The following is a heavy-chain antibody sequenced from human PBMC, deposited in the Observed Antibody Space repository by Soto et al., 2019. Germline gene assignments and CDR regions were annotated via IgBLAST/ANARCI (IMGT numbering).Heavy chain of an antibody. D-gene: IGHD3-10*01. V-gene: IGHV4-34*01. CDR3: ARGGGGLYGSGSYLDY. J-gene: IGHJ4*02. CDR2: INHSGST. CDR1: GESFSGYY. Sequence: PSETLSLTCAVYGESFSGYYWSWIRQPPGKGLEWIGEINHSGSTNYNPSLKSRVTISVDTSKNQFSLKLSSVTAADTAVYYCARGGGGLYGSGSYLDYWGQGTLVTVSS.